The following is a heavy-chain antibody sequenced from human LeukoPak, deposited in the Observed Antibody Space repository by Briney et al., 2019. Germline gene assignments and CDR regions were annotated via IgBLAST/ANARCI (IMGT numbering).Heavy chain of an antibody. V-gene: IGHV6-1*01. Sequence: SQTLSLTCAISGDSVSSNSATWTWIRQSPSRGLEWLGRTFYRSNWYNDYALSVKSRITIHPDTSKNQFSLQLSSVTPEDTAVYYCARGSSSNSWYFDYWGQGTLVTVSS. CDR1: GDSVSSNSAT. CDR3: ARGSSSNSWYFDY. CDR2: TFYRSNWYN. D-gene: IGHD6-13*01. J-gene: IGHJ4*02.